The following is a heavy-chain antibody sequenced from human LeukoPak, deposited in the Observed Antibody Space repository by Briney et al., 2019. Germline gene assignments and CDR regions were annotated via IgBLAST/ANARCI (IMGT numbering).Heavy chain of an antibody. J-gene: IGHJ4*02. CDR3: ARGATVTPIDY. Sequence: SETLSLTCTVSGGSISSGGYYWSWIRQHPGTGLEWIGYIYYSGSTYYNPSLKSRVTTSVDTSKNQFSLKLSSVTAADTAVYYCARGATVTPIDYWGQGTLVTVSS. CDR1: GGSISSGGYY. V-gene: IGHV4-31*03. CDR2: IYYSGST. D-gene: IGHD4-17*01.